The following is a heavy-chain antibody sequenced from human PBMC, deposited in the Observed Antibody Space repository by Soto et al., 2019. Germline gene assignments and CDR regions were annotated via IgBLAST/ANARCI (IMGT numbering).Heavy chain of an antibody. J-gene: IGHJ6*02. CDR1: GYTFTGYY. D-gene: IGHD3-10*01. Sequence: VASVKVSCKASGYTFTGYYMHWVRQAPGQGLEWMGWINPNSGGTNYAQKFQGRVTMTRDTSISTAYMELSRLRSDDTAVYYCARDFIWFGELSHYYYYYGMDVWGQGTTVTVSS. CDR3: ARDFIWFGELSHYYYYYGMDV. V-gene: IGHV1-2*02. CDR2: INPNSGGT.